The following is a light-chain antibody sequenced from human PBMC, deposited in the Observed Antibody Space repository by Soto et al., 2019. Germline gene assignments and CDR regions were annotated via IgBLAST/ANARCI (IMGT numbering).Light chain of an antibody. CDR3: QQYDNWPLT. CDR1: QGVSSN. J-gene: IGKJ4*01. CDR2: GAS. V-gene: IGKV3-15*01. Sequence: EIVITQSPATLSVSPGERATPSCRASQGVSSNLSWYQQKPGQAPRLLIYGASTRATGIPARFSGSGSGTEFTLTLSSLQAEDFAVYYCQQYDNWPLTFGGGTKVEIK.